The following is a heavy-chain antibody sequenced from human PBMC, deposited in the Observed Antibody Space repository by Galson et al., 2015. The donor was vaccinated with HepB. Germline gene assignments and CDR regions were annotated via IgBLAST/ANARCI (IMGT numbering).Heavy chain of an antibody. CDR2: IKSKTDGGTT. CDR1: GFTFSNAW. J-gene: IGHJ5*02. CDR3: TTDLIIQLRSPPFYWFDP. Sequence: SLRLSCAASGFTFSNAWMNWVRQAPGKGLEWVGRIKSKTDGGTTDYAAPVKGRFTISRDDSKNTLYLQMNSLKTEDTAVYYCTTDLIIQLRSPPFYWFDPWLQGTLGSVCS. V-gene: IGHV3-15*07. D-gene: IGHD5-18*01.